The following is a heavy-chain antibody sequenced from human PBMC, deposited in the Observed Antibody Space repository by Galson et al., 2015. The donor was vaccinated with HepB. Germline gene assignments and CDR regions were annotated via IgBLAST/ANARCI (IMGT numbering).Heavy chain of an antibody. J-gene: IGHJ6*02. CDR2: IFYRGKT. Sequence: SETLSLTCSVSGDSMRNYYWSWIRQPPGKGLEWIGYIFYRGKTKYNPSLKSRATLSLDTSKKQFSLRLRSVTAADTAVYYCAGSPVGPVIWWIYNMDVWGQGTTVTVSS. CDR3: AGSPVGPVIWWIYNMDV. D-gene: IGHD4/OR15-4a*01. CDR1: GDSMRNYY. V-gene: IGHV4-59*01.